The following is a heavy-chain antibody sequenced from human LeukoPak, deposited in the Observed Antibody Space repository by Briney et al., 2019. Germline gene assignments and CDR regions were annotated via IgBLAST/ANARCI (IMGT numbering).Heavy chain of an antibody. J-gene: IGHJ4*02. CDR1: DGSISSYY. CDR2: IYYSGTT. V-gene: IGHV4-59*12. Sequence: SETLSLTCSVSDGSISSYYWSWIRQPPGKGLEWIGYIYYSGTTNYNPSLRSRLTISVDTSKNQFSLKLSSVTAADTAVYYCARGQQQLTCFDYWGQGTLVTVSS. CDR3: ARGQQQLTCFDY. D-gene: IGHD6-13*01.